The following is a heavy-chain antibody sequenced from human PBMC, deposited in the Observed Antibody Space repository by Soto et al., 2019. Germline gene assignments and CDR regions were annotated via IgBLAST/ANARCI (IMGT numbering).Heavy chain of an antibody. Sequence: QVQLVESGGGVVQPGRSLRLSCAASGFTFSHYGMHWVRQAPGKGLEWVALISYDGSKEHYADAVKGRFTISRDNSQYPLYLQMNSLTGEDTAVYYFAKISILGYCSGGSCYGAAFDIWGQGTMVTVSS. CDR1: GFTFSHYG. D-gene: IGHD2-15*01. J-gene: IGHJ3*02. V-gene: IGHV3-30*18. CDR3: AKISILGYCSGGSCYGAAFDI. CDR2: ISYDGSKE.